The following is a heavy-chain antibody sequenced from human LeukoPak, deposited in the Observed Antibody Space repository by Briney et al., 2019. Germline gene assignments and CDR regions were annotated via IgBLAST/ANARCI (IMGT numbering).Heavy chain of an antibody. J-gene: IGHJ4*02. CDR3: ARHTYYFDTSGYPGGYFFDY. D-gene: IGHD3-22*01. CDR2: IYYSGAT. V-gene: IGHV4-39*01. CDR1: GGSISSSRYY. Sequence: SETLSLTCTVSGGSISSSRYYWGWIRQPPGKGLEWIGTIYYSGATYYNPSLKRRVTISVDTSKNQFSLKLRSVAAADTAVYYCARHTYYFDTSGYPGGYFFDYWGQGTLVTVSS.